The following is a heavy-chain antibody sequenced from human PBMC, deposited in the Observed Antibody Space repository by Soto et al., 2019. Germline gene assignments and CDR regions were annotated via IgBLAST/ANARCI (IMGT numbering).Heavy chain of an antibody. CDR2: IDYSGTS. CDR1: GGSLSTYS. CDR3: ARDRGGMGRAFDR. V-gene: IGHV4-59*01. D-gene: IGHD3-10*01. Sequence: QVQLQASGPGLVKPSETLSLTCTVSGGSLSTYSWSCLRQSPGKGLEWIGNIDYSGTSNHNPSLKSRVTMSARTSRHEFSLRLTSVTAADTAVYFCARDRGGMGRAFDRWGRGTRSLSPQ. J-gene: IGHJ2*01.